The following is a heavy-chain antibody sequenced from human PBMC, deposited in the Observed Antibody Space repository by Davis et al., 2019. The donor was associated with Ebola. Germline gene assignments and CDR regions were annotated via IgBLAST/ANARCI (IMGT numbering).Heavy chain of an antibody. Sequence: GESLKIPCAASGFTFSSYAINWVRQAPGRGLEWVSAPSHSGSTYYADSVKGRFPISRDNAKKSLVLQMNSLGAEDTAVYYCARAAVSASKSWFDPWGQGTQVTVSS. CDR2: PSHSGST. J-gene: IGHJ5*02. CDR3: ARAAVSASKSWFDP. D-gene: IGHD2-2*01. V-gene: IGHV3-23*01. CDR1: GFTFSSYA.